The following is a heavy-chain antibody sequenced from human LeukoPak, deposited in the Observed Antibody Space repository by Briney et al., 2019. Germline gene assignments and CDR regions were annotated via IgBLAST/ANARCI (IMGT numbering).Heavy chain of an antibody. D-gene: IGHD3-3*01. J-gene: IGHJ4*02. V-gene: IGHV4-4*02. Sequence: SETLSLTCDVSGGSVTSTNWWTWVRQPPGKGLEWIGDVHLDGRTNYNPSLKSRLIMSVDLPESHTSLKLTSVTAADTAVYYCAREGGFYRPLDYSGQGTLVTVSS. CDR2: VHLDGRT. CDR1: GGSVTSTNW. CDR3: AREGGFYRPLDY.